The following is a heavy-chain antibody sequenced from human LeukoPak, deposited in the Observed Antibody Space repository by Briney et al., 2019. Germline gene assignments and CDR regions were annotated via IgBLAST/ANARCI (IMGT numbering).Heavy chain of an antibody. V-gene: IGHV3-11*01. Sequence: GGSLRLSCAASGFTFSDYYMSWIRQAPGKGPEWVSYISSSGSTIYYADSVKGRFTISRDNSNNMLYLQMNSLRAEDTAVYYCAKPLRDAGSFNYPYFDFWGQGTLVTVSS. J-gene: IGHJ4*02. CDR3: AKPLRDAGSFNYPYFDF. CDR2: ISSSGSTI. CDR1: GFTFSDYY. D-gene: IGHD2-15*01.